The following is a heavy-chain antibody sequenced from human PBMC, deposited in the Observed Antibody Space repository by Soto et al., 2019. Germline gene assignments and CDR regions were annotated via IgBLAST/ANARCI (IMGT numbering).Heavy chain of an antibody. J-gene: IGHJ4*02. CDR1: GFTFSDYY. Sequence: PGGSLRLSCAASGFTFSDYYMSWIRQAPGKGLELVSYISSSSSYTNYADSVKGRFTISRDNAKNSLYLQMNSLRAEDTAVYYCARVPYNWNYGSDYWGQGTLVTVSS. D-gene: IGHD1-7*01. V-gene: IGHV3-11*06. CDR3: ARVPYNWNYGSDY. CDR2: ISSSSSYT.